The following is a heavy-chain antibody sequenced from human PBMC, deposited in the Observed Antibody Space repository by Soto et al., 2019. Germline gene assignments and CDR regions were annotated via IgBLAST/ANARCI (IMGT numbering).Heavy chain of an antibody. CDR3: ARVPTTNLYSSSSAWFDP. Sequence: SETLSLTCTVSGGSISSYYWSWIRQPPGKGLEWIGYIYYSGSTNYNPSLKSRVTISVDTSKNQFSLKLSSVTAADTAVYYCARVPTTNLYSSSSAWFDPWGQGTLVTVSS. V-gene: IGHV4-59*01. D-gene: IGHD6-6*01. J-gene: IGHJ5*02. CDR2: IYYSGST. CDR1: GGSISSYY.